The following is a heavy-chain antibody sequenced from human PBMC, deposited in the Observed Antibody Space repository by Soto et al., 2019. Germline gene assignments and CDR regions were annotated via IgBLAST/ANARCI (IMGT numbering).Heavy chain of an antibody. D-gene: IGHD2-15*01. CDR3: ARAKGYCSGGSCHKNSLPNDAFDI. J-gene: IGHJ3*02. Sequence: ASVKVSCKASGYSFSSDVNWVRQATGQGLEYMGWINPKSGNTAYAQKFQGRVTMTRDTSMSTVYMELSSLRSEDTAVYYCARAKGYCSGGSCHKNSLPNDAFDIWGQGTMVTVSS. CDR1: GYSFSSDV. CDR2: INPKSGNT. V-gene: IGHV1-8*01.